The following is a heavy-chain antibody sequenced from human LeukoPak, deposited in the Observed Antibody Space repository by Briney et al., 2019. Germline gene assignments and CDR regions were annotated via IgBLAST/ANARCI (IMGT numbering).Heavy chain of an antibody. D-gene: IGHD1-26*01. CDR1: GYTFTSYG. V-gene: IGHV1-18*01. Sequence: ASVKVSCKASGYTFTSYGIIWVRQAPRQGLEWMGWISAYNGNTNYAQKLQGRVTMTTDTSTSTAYMELRSLRSDDTAVYYCARRSGSYRYSDAFDIWGQGTMVTVSS. CDR3: ARRSGSYRYSDAFDI. J-gene: IGHJ3*02. CDR2: ISAYNGNT.